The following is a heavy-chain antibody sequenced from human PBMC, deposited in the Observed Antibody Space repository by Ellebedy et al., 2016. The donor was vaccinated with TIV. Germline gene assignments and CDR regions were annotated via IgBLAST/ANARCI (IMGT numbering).Heavy chain of an antibody. J-gene: IGHJ3*02. D-gene: IGHD1-26*01. CDR2: INQDGSQK. CDR3: ATDGSYGDYLSPTHAFEN. Sequence: GESLKISCAASGFSFRSYWMSWVRQAPGKGLEWVANINQDGSQKYYVDSVKGRFTISRDSAKNSLYLQMNSLRVDDAAMYYCATDGSYGDYLSPTHAFENWGQGTMVIVSS. CDR1: GFSFRSYW. V-gene: IGHV3-7*01.